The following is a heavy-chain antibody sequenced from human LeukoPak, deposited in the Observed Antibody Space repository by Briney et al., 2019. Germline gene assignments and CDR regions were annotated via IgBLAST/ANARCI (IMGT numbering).Heavy chain of an antibody. V-gene: IGHV1-2*02. J-gene: IGHJ5*01. Sequence: ASVKVSCKASGYTFTGYYIHWVRQAPGQGLEWMGWINPNSGVTKYAQKFQGRVTMTRDTSISTAYLELNRLSSDDSAVFYCARQADNNWFDSWGQGTLVTVFS. CDR3: ARQADNNWFDS. CDR2: INPNSGVT. D-gene: IGHD2-15*01. CDR1: GYTFTGYY.